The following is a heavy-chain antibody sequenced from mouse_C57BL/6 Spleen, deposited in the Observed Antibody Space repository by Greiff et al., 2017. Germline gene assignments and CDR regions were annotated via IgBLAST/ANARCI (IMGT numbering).Heavy chain of an antibody. D-gene: IGHD2-4*01. V-gene: IGHV1-81*01. J-gene: IGHJ2*01. CDR2: IYPRSGNT. Sequence: VKLVESGAELARPGASVKLSCKASGYTFTSYGISWVKQRTGQGLEWIGEIYPRSGNTYYNEKFKGKATLTADKSSSTAYMELRSLTSEDSAVYFCARGNDYSFFDYWGQGTTLTVSS. CDR1: GYTFTSYG. CDR3: ARGNDYSFFDY.